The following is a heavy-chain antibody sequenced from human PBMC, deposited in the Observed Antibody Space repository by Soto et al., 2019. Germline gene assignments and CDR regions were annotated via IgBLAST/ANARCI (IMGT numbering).Heavy chain of an antibody. V-gene: IGHV1-69*06. J-gene: IGHJ6*02. CDR3: ARDPFIAAGGYYYYYGMDV. CDR2: IIPMFGTA. Sequence: QVQLVQSGAEVKKPGSSVKVSCKASGGTFSNYAISWVRQAPGQGLEWMGGIIPMFGTANYGQKFQGRVTITAAKFTSTAYMELHSLKSGDTAVYYCARDPFIAAGGYYYYYGMDVWGQGTTVTVSS. CDR1: GGTFSNYA. D-gene: IGHD6-13*01.